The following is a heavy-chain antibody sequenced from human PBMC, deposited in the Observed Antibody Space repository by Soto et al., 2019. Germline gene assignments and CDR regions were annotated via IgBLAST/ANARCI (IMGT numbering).Heavy chain of an antibody. J-gene: IGHJ6*03. CDR1: GFTFSGSA. Sequence: PGGSLRLSCAASGFTFSGSAMHWVRQASGKGLEWVGRIRSKANSYATAYAASVKGRFTISRDDSKNTAYLQMNSLKTEDTAVYYCTRGQRVIIDYYYYYMDVWGKGTTVTVSS. V-gene: IGHV3-73*01. CDR3: TRGQRVIIDYYYYYMDV. D-gene: IGHD3-3*01. CDR2: IRSKANSYAT.